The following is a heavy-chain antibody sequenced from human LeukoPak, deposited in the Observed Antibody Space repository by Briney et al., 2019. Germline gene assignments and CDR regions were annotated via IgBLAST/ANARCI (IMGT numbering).Heavy chain of an antibody. D-gene: IGHD6-19*01. Sequence: GESLKISCQGSGYSFTSYWISWVRQMPGKGLEWLGRIDPSDSYTNYSPSFQGHVTISADKSISTAYLQWSSLKASDTAMYYCARPPNEDGWYFGDYWGQGTLVTVSS. CDR3: ARPPNEDGWYFGDY. J-gene: IGHJ4*02. V-gene: IGHV5-10-1*01. CDR2: IDPSDSYT. CDR1: GYSFTSYW.